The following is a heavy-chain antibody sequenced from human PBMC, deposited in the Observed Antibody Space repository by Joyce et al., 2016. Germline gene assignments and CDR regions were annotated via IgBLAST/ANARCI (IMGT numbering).Heavy chain of an antibody. CDR1: GYIFTRFY. J-gene: IGHJ5*02. Sequence: QVQLVQSGAEMKRPGASMKVSCKTSGYIFTRFYMHWVRQAPGQGLEWMGTINPSGGSPTYAPTFRDRATMTRDTSTTTVYLEMSSLRPEDTAVYYCARQMHDFGDYEAFDPWGQGTL. V-gene: IGHV1-46*01. CDR2: INPSGGSP. D-gene: IGHD4-17*01. CDR3: ARQMHDFGDYEAFDP.